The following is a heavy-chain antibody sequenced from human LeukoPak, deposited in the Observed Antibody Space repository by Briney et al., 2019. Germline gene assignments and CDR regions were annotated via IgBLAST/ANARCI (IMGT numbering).Heavy chain of an antibody. V-gene: IGHV4-59*08. Sequence: SETLSLTCTVSGGSISSYYWSWIRQPPGKGLEWIGYIYYSGSTNYNPSLKSRVTISVDTSKNQFSLKLSSVTAADTAVYYCARATAYYDFWSGYYLDYWGQGTLVTVSP. J-gene: IGHJ4*02. D-gene: IGHD3-3*01. CDR2: IYYSGST. CDR1: GGSISSYY. CDR3: ARATAYYDFWSGYYLDY.